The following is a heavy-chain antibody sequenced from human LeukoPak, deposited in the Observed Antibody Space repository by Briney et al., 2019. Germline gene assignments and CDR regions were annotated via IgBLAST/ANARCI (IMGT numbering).Heavy chain of an antibody. V-gene: IGHV3-30*04. J-gene: IGHJ3*01. Sequence: TGGSLRLSCAASGLTFSSYPMYWVRQGPGKGLGWGAVISYDGTNKFYADSVKGRFTISRDNSKTTLDLQMNSLRAEDTALYYCARDLHLGGNSFDFWGQGTMVTVSS. CDR1: GLTFSSYP. CDR2: ISYDGTNK. D-gene: IGHD3-16*01. CDR3: ARDLHLGGNSFDF.